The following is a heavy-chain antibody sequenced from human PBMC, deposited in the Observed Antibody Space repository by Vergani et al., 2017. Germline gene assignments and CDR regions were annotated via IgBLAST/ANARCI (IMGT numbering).Heavy chain of an antibody. V-gene: IGHV3-21*01. CDR2: VSGNNDDV. CDR1: GFTFSHYS. J-gene: IGHJ3*01. Sequence: EVQMVESGAGLVKPGGSLRLSCVASGFTFSHYSMNWVRQAPGKGLEWVSSVSGNNDDVYYADAVKGRLTITKDNAKNSLYLDMSSLRAEDTAVYYCVVDVRVSRTWVQGTLVAVSS. CDR3: VVDVRVSRT.